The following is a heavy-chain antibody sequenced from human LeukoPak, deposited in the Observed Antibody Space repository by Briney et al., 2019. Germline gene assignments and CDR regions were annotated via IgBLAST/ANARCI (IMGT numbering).Heavy chain of an antibody. D-gene: IGHD3-3*01. CDR2: IYYSGST. V-gene: IGHV4-59*01. CDR1: GGSISSYY. Sequence: SETLSLTCTVSGGSISSYYWSWIRQPPGKGVEWSGDIYYSGSTNYNPSLKSRVTISVETSKNQFSLKLSSVSAAETGVCYCAGSPFARALFGVVSNFDYWGQGTLVTVSS. J-gene: IGHJ4*02. CDR3: AGSPFARALFGVVSNFDY.